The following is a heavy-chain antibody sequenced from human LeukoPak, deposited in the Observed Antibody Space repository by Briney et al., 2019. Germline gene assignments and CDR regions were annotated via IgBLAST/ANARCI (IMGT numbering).Heavy chain of an antibody. J-gene: IGHJ4*02. V-gene: IGHV1-46*01. Sequence: ASVKVSCKASGGTFSSYAISWVRQAPGQGLEWMGIINPSGGSTSYAQKFQGRVTMTRDTSTSTVYMELSSLRSEDTAVYYCARGGREDHNWNYMYFDYWGQGTLVTASS. CDR3: ARGGREDHNWNYMYFDY. D-gene: IGHD1-7*01. CDR2: INPSGGST. CDR1: GGTFSSYA.